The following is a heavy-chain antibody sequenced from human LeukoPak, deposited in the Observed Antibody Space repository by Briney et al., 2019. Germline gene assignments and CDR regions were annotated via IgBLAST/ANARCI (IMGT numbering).Heavy chain of an antibody. V-gene: IGHV1-46*01. D-gene: IGHD4-17*01. J-gene: IGHJ4*02. CDR2: INPSSGST. Sequence: ASVKVSCKASGYTFTSYDINWVRQAPGQGLEWMGIINPSSGSTSYAQKFQGRFTMTRDMSTSTVYMELSSLRSEDTAVYYCARDHVTNSEQKEGDPAGLGYWGQGTLVTVSS. CDR1: GYTFTSYD. CDR3: ARDHVTNSEQKEGDPAGLGY.